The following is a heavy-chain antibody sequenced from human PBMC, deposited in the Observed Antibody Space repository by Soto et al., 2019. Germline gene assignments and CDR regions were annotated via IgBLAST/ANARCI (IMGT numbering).Heavy chain of an antibody. CDR3: ARAWDIVVVPANRPDYYYGMDV. J-gene: IGHJ6*02. D-gene: IGHD2-2*01. Sequence: QVQLVQSGAEVKKPGSSVKVSCKASGGTFSSYAISWVRQAPGQGLEWMGGIIPIFGTANYAQKFQGRVPITADESTSIAYMELSSLRSDDTDVYYCARAWDIVVVPANRPDYYYGMDVWGQGTTVTVSS. CDR1: GGTFSSYA. CDR2: IIPIFGTA. V-gene: IGHV1-69*01.